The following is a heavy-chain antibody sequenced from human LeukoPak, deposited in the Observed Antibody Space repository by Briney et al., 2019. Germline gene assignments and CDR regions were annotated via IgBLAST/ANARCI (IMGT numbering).Heavy chain of an antibody. J-gene: IGHJ3*02. Sequence: TSETLSLTCTVSGGSISSGSYYWSWIRQPAGKGLEWIGRIYTSGSTNYNPSLKSRVTISGDTSKNQFSLKLSSVTAADTAVYYCATRRGWLLRGPLDIWGQGTMVTVSS. D-gene: IGHD6-19*01. CDR3: ATRRGWLLRGPLDI. CDR1: GGSISSGSYY. V-gene: IGHV4-61*02. CDR2: IYTSGST.